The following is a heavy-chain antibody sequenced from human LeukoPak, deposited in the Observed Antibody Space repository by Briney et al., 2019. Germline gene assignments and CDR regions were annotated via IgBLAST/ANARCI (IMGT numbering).Heavy chain of an antibody. CDR2: IRYDGSNK. D-gene: IGHD3-22*01. Sequence: GGSLRLSCAASGFTFSAYEMNWVRQAPGKGLEWVAFIRYDGSNKYYADSVKGRFTISRDNSKNTLYLQMNSLRAEDTAVYYCAKALRRAIVVVITLFDYWGQGTLVTVSS. V-gene: IGHV3-30*02. J-gene: IGHJ4*02. CDR3: AKALRRAIVVVITLFDY. CDR1: GFTFSAYE.